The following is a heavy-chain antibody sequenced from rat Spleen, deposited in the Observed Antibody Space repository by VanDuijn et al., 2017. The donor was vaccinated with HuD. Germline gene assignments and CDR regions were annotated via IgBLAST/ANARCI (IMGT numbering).Heavy chain of an antibody. CDR2: ISTGGGDT. CDR3: AKDKGEYNNLFDY. D-gene: IGHD1-10*01. J-gene: IGHJ2*01. CDR1: GFSFSMYG. V-gene: IGHV5S13*01. Sequence: EVQLVDHGGGLVQPGRSLKLSCAPSGFSFSMYGMAWVRQAPTKGLEWVASISTGGGDTYYRDSVRGRFTISRDNAKNTLYLQMDSLRSEDTATYYCAKDKGEYNNLFDYWGQGVMVTVTS.